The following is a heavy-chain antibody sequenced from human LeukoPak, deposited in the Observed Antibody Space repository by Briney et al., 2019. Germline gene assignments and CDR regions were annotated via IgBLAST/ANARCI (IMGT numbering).Heavy chain of an antibody. D-gene: IGHD4-23*01. CDR3: TKGDDYGANTRLPKYNWFDP. V-gene: IGHV3-30*02. CDR2: IRYDANSK. Sequence: GGSLRLSCAASGFSFSSCAMHWVRPAPGKGLEWVAFIRYDANSKYYADSVKGRFTISRDNSKDTLYLQMTSLRIEDTAVYYCTKGDDYGANTRLPKYNWFDPWGQGTLVTVSS. CDR1: GFSFSSCA. J-gene: IGHJ5*02.